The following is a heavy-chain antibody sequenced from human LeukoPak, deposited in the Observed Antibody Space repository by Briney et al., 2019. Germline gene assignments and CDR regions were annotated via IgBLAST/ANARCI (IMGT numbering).Heavy chain of an antibody. CDR2: ISGSGGGT. CDR1: GFTFSSYW. D-gene: IGHD3-22*01. V-gene: IGHV3-23*01. Sequence: PGGSLRLSCAASGFTFSSYWMSWVRQAPGKGLEWVAGISGSGGGTNYADSVKGRFTISRDNARNTLYLQMNSLRVEDTAAYFCAKRGVVIRVILVGFHKEAYYFDSWGQGALVTVSS. CDR3: AKRGVVIRVILVGFHKEAYYFDS. J-gene: IGHJ4*02.